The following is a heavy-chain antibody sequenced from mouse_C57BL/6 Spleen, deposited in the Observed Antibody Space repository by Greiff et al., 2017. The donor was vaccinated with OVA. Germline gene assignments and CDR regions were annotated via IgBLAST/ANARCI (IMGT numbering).Heavy chain of an antibody. CDR3: AREGNYYGSSYVGY. V-gene: IGHV1-64*01. Sequence: QVQLQQPGAELVKPGASVKLSCKASGYTFTSYWMHWVKQRPGQGLEWIGMIHPNSGSTNYNEKFKSKATLTVDKSSSTAYMQLSSLTSEDSAVYYCAREGNYYGSSYVGYWGQGTTLTVSS. CDR1: GYTFTSYW. D-gene: IGHD1-1*01. CDR2: IHPNSGST. J-gene: IGHJ2*01.